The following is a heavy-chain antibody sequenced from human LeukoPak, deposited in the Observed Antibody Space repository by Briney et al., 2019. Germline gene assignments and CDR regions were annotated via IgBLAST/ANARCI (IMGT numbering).Heavy chain of an antibody. V-gene: IGHV3-21*01. Sequence: GGSLRLSCAASGFTFSNYSMNWVRQAPGKGLEWVSSISSSSSYIYYADSVKGRFTISRDNAKNSLYLQMNSLRAEDTAVYYCARDLTLAARPGKPLDYWGQGTLVTVSS. J-gene: IGHJ4*02. CDR1: GFTFSNYS. D-gene: IGHD6-6*01. CDR2: ISSSSSYI. CDR3: ARDLTLAARPGKPLDY.